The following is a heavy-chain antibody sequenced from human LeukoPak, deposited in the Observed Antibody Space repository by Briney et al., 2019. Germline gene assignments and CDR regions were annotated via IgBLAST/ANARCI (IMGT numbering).Heavy chain of an antibody. CDR1: GGSISSYY. CDR2: IYYSGST. CDR3: ARDQSSGSYYHDAFDI. V-gene: IGHV4-59*01. Sequence: PSETLSLTCTVSGGSISSYYWSWIRQPPGKGLEWIGYIYYSGSTNYNPCLKSRVTISVDTSKNQFSLKLSSVTAADTAVYYCARDQSSGSYYHDAFDIWGQGTMVTVSS. D-gene: IGHD1-26*01. J-gene: IGHJ3*02.